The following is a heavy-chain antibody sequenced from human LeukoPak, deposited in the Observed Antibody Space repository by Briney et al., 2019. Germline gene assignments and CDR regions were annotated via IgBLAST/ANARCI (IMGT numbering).Heavy chain of an antibody. V-gene: IGHV1-18*01. D-gene: IGHD3-10*01. J-gene: IGHJ6*03. CDR3: ATRRGSGNVYYYYYYMDV. CDR2: ISAYNGNT. CDR1: GYTFTSYG. Sequence: ALVKVSCKASGYTFTSYGISWVRQAPGQGLEWMGWISAYNGNTNYAQKLQGRVTMTTDTSTSTAYMELRSLRSDDTAVYYCATRRGSGNVYYYYYYMDVWGKGTTVTVSS.